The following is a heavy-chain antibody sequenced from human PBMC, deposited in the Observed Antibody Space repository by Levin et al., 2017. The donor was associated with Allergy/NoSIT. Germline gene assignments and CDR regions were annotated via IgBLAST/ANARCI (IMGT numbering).Heavy chain of an antibody. CDR1: GFTFDDDG. V-gene: IGHV3-20*01. Sequence: GGSLRLSCAASGFTFDDDGMSWVRQAPGKGLEWVSSINWNGGSTGYADSVKGRFTISRDNAKHSLYLQMNSLRVEDTALYHCARGSFGGVIVNWFDPWGQGTLVTVSS. D-gene: IGHD3-16*02. CDR2: INWNGGST. J-gene: IGHJ5*02. CDR3: ARGSFGGVIVNWFDP.